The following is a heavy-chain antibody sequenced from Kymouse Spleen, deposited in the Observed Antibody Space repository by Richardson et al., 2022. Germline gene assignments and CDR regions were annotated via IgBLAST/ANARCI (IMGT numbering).Heavy chain of an antibody. J-gene: IGHJ6*02. D-gene: IGHD3-10*01. CDR3: ARGRRVRGVIEDYYYYYGMDV. CDR1: GGSFSGYY. Sequence: QVQLQQWGAGLLKPSETLSLTCAVYGGSFSGYYWSWIRQPPGKGLEWIGEINHSGSTNYNPSLKSRVTISVDTSKNQFSLKLSSVTAADTAVYYCARGRRVRGVIEDYYYYYGMDVWGQGTTVTVSS. V-gene: IGHV4-34*01. CDR2: INHSGST.